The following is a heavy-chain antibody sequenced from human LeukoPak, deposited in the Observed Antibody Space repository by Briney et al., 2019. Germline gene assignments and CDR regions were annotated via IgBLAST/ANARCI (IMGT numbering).Heavy chain of an antibody. V-gene: IGHV1-8*01. CDR3: AREWRYCSSTSCYRVPGGYYGMDV. CDR2: MNPNSGNT. Sequence: ASVKVSSTASGYTFTIYDINWVGQATGQGNEWIGWMNPNSGNTGYAQKFQGRVTITSNTSITTAYMELSSLRSEDTAVYYCAREWRYCSSTSCYRVPGGYYGMDVWGQGTTVTVSS. D-gene: IGHD2-2*02. J-gene: IGHJ6*02. CDR1: GYTFTIYD.